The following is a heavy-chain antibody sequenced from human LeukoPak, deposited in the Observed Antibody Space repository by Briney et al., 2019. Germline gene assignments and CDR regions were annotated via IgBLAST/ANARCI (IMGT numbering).Heavy chain of an antibody. J-gene: IGHJ4*02. D-gene: IGHD5-18*01. CDR1: VFTFSSYE. Sequence: PGGSLRLSCAPSVFTFSSYEMNWVRPALGEGLEWVSYSSSSGRMIHYADSVKGRFTISRDNAKNTLYLQMNSLRADDTAVYYCARVDSYGPTFDYWGQGTLVTVSS. CDR3: ARVDSYGPTFDY. V-gene: IGHV3-48*03. CDR2: SSSSGRMI.